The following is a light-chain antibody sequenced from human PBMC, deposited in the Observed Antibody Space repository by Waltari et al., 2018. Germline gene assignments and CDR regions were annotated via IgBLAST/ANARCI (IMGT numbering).Light chain of an antibody. CDR3: MQGTHWPKWT. CDR1: QSLVHSDGNTY. J-gene: IGKJ1*01. Sequence: DVVMTQSPLSLHVTLGQPASISCRSSQSLVHSDGNTYLNWFQQRPGQSPRRLIYKVSNRDSGVPDRVSGSGSGTDFTLKISRVEAEDVGVYYCMQGTHWPKWTFGQGTKVEIK. CDR2: KVS. V-gene: IGKV2-30*02.